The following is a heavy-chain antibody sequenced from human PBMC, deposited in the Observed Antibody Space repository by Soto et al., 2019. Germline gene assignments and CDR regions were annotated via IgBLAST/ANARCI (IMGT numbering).Heavy chain of an antibody. V-gene: IGHV5-51*01. J-gene: IGHJ6*02. Sequence: GESLKISCKGSGYSFTSYWIGWVRQMPGKGLEWMGIIYPGDSDTRYSPSFQGQVTISADKSISTAYLQWSSLKASDTAMYYCARLRMGDYYYYYYGMDVRGQGTTVTVSS. CDR2: IYPGDSDT. CDR1: GYSFTSYW. D-gene: IGHD3-16*01. CDR3: ARLRMGDYYYYYYGMDV.